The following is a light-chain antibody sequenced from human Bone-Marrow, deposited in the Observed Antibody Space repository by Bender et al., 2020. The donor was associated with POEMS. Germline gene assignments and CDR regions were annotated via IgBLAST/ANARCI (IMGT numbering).Light chain of an antibody. Sequence: QSVLTQPPSVSGAPGQTVTISCTGTSSNMGAGYGVNWYQQLPGTAPKLLIYNNENRPSRGADRLSGSKTGASASLAITGVQAEDEADYYCQSYDISLSGWVFGGGTKLTAL. V-gene: IGLV1-40*01. CDR3: QSYDISLSGWV. CDR2: NNE. CDR1: SSNMGAGYG. J-gene: IGLJ3*02.